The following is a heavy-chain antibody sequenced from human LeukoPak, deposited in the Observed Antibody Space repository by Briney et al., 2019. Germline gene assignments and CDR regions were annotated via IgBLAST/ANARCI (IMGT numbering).Heavy chain of an antibody. CDR3: ARVGGYCSSTSCYTRPRFQH. J-gene: IGHJ1*01. V-gene: IGHV1-46*03. CDR2: INPSGGST. Sequence: GASVKLSCKASGYTFTSYYMHWVRQAPGQGLEWMGIINPSGGSTSYAQKFQGRVTMTRDTSTSTVYMELSSLRSEDTAVYYCARVGGYCSSTSCYTRPRFQHWGQGTLVTVSS. CDR1: GYTFTSYY. D-gene: IGHD2-2*02.